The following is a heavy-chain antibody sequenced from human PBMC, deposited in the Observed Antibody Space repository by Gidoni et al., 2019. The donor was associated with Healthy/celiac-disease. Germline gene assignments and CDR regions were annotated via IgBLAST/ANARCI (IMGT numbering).Heavy chain of an antibody. J-gene: IGHJ4*02. CDR1: GFTFSSYG. D-gene: IGHD5-18*01. Sequence: QVQLVESGGGVVQPGRSLRLSCAASGFTFSSYGMHWVRQAPGKGLEWVAVIWYDGSNKYYADSVKGRFTISRDNSKNTLYLQMNSLRAEDTAVYYCARGGYGYGYYFDYWGQGTLVTVSS. CDR2: IWYDGSNK. V-gene: IGHV3-33*01. CDR3: ARGGYGYGYYFDY.